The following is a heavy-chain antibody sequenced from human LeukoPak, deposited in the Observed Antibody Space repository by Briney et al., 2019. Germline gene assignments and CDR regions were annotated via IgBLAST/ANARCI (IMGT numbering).Heavy chain of an antibody. J-gene: IGHJ4*02. CDR1: GYTLTELS. CDR2: FDPEDGET. CDR3: ATRRMTTVTTLDY. Sequence: ASVNVSCRVSGYTLTELSMHWVRQAPGKGLEWMGGFDPEDGETIYAQKFQGRVTMTEDTSTDTAYMELSSLRSEDTAVYYCATRRMTTVTTLDYWGQGTLVTVSS. D-gene: IGHD4-17*01. V-gene: IGHV1-24*01.